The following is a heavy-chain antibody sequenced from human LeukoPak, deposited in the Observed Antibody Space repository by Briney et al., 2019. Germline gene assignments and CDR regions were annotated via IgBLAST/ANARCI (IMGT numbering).Heavy chain of an antibody. CDR1: GGTFSSYA. Sequence: PAASVKVSCKASGGTFSSYAISWVRQAPGQGLEWMGLINPGGDNTDYAQNFQGRVTMTRDTSTSTVYMGLSSLRSEDTAVYYCARIRDGYNDAYDIWGQGTMVTVSS. CDR3: ARIRDGYNDAYDI. D-gene: IGHD5-24*01. V-gene: IGHV1-46*01. CDR2: INPGGDNT. J-gene: IGHJ3*02.